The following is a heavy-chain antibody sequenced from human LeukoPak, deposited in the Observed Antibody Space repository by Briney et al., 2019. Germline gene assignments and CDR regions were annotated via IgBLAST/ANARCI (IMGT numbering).Heavy chain of an antibody. CDR1: GFTFSSYA. CDR2: ISYDGSNK. CDR3: ARDNVPYHSSGSPLGY. Sequence: PGGSLRLSCAASGFTFSSYAMLWVRQAPVKGLEWVAVISYDGSNKYYADSVKGRFTISRDNSKNTLYLQMNSLRAEDTAVYYCARDNVPYHSSGSPLGYWGQGTLVTVSS. V-gene: IGHV3-30-3*01. D-gene: IGHD3-22*01. J-gene: IGHJ4*02.